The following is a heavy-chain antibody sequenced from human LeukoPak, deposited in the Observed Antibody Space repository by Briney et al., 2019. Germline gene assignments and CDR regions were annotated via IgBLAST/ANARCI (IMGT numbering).Heavy chain of an antibody. CDR3: ASGTVGNYALDY. V-gene: IGHV3-21*01. CDR1: GLTFSRYN. D-gene: IGHD1-7*01. CDR2: IGTSSNNI. Sequence: GGSLTLSCAASGLTFSRYNMNWVRQAPGKGLEWDSSIGTSSNNIYYTDSVKGRFTISRDNAKNSLYLQVDSLRVEDTAVYFCASGTVGNYALDYWGQGTLVTVSS. J-gene: IGHJ4*02.